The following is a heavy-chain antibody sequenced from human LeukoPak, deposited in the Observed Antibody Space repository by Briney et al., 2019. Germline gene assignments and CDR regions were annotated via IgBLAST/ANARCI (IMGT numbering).Heavy chain of an antibody. D-gene: IGHD3-3*01. J-gene: IGHJ5*02. Sequence: SETLSLTCTVSGGSISNYYWNWLRQPPGKGLEWIGYIYYSVTNYNPSLKSRVTISVDTSKNQFSLKLSSVTAADTAVYYCARLSPNDSTWGQGTLVTVSS. CDR3: ARLSPNDST. CDR2: IYYSVT. V-gene: IGHV4-59*01. CDR1: GGSISNYY.